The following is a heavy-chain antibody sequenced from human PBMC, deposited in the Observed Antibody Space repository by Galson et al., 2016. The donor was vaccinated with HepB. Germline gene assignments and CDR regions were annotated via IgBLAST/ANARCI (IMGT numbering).Heavy chain of an antibody. CDR1: GGSIIDTSYY. J-gene: IGHJ4*02. V-gene: IGHV4-39*01. CDR3: ARQSIQWGSSDF. D-gene: IGHD2-8*01. CDR2: IYYSGIT. Sequence: SETLSLTCSVSGGSIIDTSYYWAVIRQPPGKGLEWIGTIYYSGITYCNPSLKSRLTISVDTSKNHFSLRLTSVTASDTAVYYCARQSIQWGSSDFWGQGTLVTVSS.